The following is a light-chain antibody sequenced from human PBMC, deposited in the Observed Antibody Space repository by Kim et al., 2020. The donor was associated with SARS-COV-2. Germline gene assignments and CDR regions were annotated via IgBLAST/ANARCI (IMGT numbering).Light chain of an antibody. V-gene: IGLV1-44*01. CDR3: AAWDDSVSGLV. Sequence: QSVLTQPPSASGTSGQRVTIFCSGSSTNIASHVVSGYQQLPETAPKLLIHTYDQRPSGVPDRFSASRSGTSASLSISGLLSEDEGDYYCAAWDDSVSGLVFGAGTKVTVL. CDR2: TYD. J-gene: IGLJ1*01. CDR1: STNIASHV.